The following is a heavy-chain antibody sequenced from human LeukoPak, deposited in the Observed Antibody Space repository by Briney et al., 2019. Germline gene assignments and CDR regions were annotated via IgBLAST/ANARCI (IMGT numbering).Heavy chain of an antibody. Sequence: GSLRLSCAASGFTVSSNYMSWVRQAPGKGLEWIGEINHSGSTNYNPSLKSRVTISVDTSKNQFSLKLSSVTAADTAVYYCARAIVGATTGGNFDYWGQGTLVTVSS. CDR1: GFTVSSNY. CDR2: INHSGST. V-gene: IGHV4-34*01. D-gene: IGHD1-26*01. CDR3: ARAIVGATTGGNFDY. J-gene: IGHJ4*02.